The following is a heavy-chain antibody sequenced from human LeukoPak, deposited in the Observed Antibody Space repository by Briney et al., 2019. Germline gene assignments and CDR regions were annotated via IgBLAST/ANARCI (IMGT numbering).Heavy chain of an antibody. V-gene: IGHV4-61*02. Sequence: SSETLSLTCTVSGVSISSSDYFWSCIRQPAGKGLECIGRMNIDGSTNYNPSLQSRVTSSLDTSKNQFSLKLSSVTAADTAVYYCARYSGSGYGMFYFDYWGQGTLVTVSS. CDR3: ARYSGSGYGMFYFDY. CDR2: MNIDGST. D-gene: IGHD5-12*01. J-gene: IGHJ4*02. CDR1: GVSISSSDYF.